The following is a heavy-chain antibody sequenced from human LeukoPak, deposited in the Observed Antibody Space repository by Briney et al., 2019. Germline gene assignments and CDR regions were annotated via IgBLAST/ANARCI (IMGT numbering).Heavy chain of an antibody. Sequence: GGSLRLSCAGSGFSFGTYSMTWVCQAPGKGLEWVSSISSSSVYVYYADSVKGRFTISRDNAKNSLYLQMNSLRAEDMAVYYCARVSYYSDSSAYDYWGQGTLATVSS. J-gene: IGHJ4*02. V-gene: IGHV3-21*06. CDR1: GFSFGTYS. D-gene: IGHD3-22*01. CDR2: ISSSSVYV. CDR3: ARVSYYSDSSAYDY.